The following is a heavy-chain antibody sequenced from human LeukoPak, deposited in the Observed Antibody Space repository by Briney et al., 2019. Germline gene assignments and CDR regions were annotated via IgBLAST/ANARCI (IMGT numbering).Heavy chain of an antibody. V-gene: IGHV3-30*03. J-gene: IGHJ4*02. CDR1: GFTFSSYG. D-gene: IGHD3-22*01. CDR2: ISYDGSNK. CDR3: AIPGSTYYPAPFDF. Sequence: GGSLRLSCAASGFTFSSYGMHWVRQAPGKGLEWVAVISYDGSNKYYADSVKGRFTISRDNSKNTLYLQMNSLRFEDTAVYYCAIPGSTYYPAPFDFWGQGTLVTVSS.